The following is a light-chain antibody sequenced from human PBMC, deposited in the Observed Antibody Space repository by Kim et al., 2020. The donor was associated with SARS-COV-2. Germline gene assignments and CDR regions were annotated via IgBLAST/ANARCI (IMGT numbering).Light chain of an antibody. V-gene: IGKV1-5*03. CDR2: KAS. CDR3: QQYKTYPWT. CDR1: QNINSW. Sequence: DIQMTQSPSTLSAAVGDRVTITCRASQNINSWLAWYQQKPGKAPKLLIYKASSLESGVPSRFSGSGSGTEFTLTISSLQPDDFATYYSQQYKTYPWTFGQGTKVDIK. J-gene: IGKJ1*01.